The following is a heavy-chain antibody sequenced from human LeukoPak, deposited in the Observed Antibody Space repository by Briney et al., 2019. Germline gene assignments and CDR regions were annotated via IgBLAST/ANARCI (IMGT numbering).Heavy chain of an antibody. CDR3: ASSPAVLGDY. CDR2: INHSGST. V-gene: IGHV4-34*01. J-gene: IGHJ4*02. CDR1: GGSFSGYY. Sequence: SETLSLTCAVYGGSFSGYYWSWMRQPPGKGLEWIGEINHSGSTNYNPSLKSRVTMSVDTSKNQFSLKLSSVTAADTAVYYCASSPAVLGDYWGQGTLVTVSS. D-gene: IGHD3-3*02.